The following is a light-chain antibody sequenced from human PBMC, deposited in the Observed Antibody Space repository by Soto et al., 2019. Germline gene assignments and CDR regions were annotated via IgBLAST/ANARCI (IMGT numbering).Light chain of an antibody. Sequence: QSALTQPPSASGSPGQSVTISCTGTSSDVGAYNYVSWYQQHPGTAPKLMIYEVSKRPSGVPVRFSGSKPGNTASLTVSGLQAEDEADYYCSSFAGTNNFVLFGGGTKLTVL. CDR3: SSFAGTNNFVL. CDR2: EVS. V-gene: IGLV2-8*01. J-gene: IGLJ3*02. CDR1: SSDVGAYNY.